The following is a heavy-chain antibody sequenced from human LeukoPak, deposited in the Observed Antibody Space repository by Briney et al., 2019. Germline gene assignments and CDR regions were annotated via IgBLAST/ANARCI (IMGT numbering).Heavy chain of an antibody. V-gene: IGHV3-30-3*01. J-gene: IGHJ4*02. CDR2: ISYDSTNI. CDR1: GFTFNTYA. Sequence: GRSLRVSCAASGFTFNTYAMHWVRQAPGKGLEWVALISYDSTNIQYADSVKGRFTISRDNSKNTLYLQMNSLRGEDTAVYYCARDVPPHDYWGQGTLVTVSS. CDR3: ARDVPPHDY.